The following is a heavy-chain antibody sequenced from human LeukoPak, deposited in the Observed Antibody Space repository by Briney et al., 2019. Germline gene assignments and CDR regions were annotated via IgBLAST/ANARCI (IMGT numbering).Heavy chain of an antibody. J-gene: IGHJ4*02. CDR1: GFTFSSYG. D-gene: IGHD3-3*01. CDR2: ISYDGSNK. V-gene: IGHV3-30*03. CDR3: ARDPSRTIFGVVIMPSLVNYYFDY. Sequence: PGGSLRLSCAASGFTFSSYGMHWVRQAPGKGLEWVAVISYDGSNKYYADSVKGRFTISRDNSKNTLYLQMNSLRAEDTAVYYCARDPSRTIFGVVIMPSLVNYYFDYWGQGTLVTVSS.